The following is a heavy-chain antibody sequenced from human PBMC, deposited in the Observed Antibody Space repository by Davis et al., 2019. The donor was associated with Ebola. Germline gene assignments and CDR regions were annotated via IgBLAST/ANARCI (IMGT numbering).Heavy chain of an antibody. Sequence: GGSLRLSCAASGFTFNTYVMTWVRQAPGKGLEWVSAISGSGGNTYYADSVKGRFTVSRDNSKKTMYLQMNSLRAEDTAVYYCARSGLSFGVVKYHYGMDVWGKGTTVTVSS. D-gene: IGHD3-3*01. CDR3: ARSGLSFGVVKYHYGMDV. CDR2: ISGSGGNT. CDR1: GFTFNTYV. J-gene: IGHJ6*04. V-gene: IGHV3-23*01.